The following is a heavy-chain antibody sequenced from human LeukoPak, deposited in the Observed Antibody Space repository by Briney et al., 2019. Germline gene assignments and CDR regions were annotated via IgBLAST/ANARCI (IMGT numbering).Heavy chain of an antibody. CDR3: ARYFYDSSGSSSGAFDI. Sequence: ASVKVSCKASRYTFTAYYLHWVRQAPGQGLEWMGWINPNSGGTNYAQRFQGRVTMSRDTSMSTAYMELSRLRSDDSAVYYCARYFYDSSGSSSGAFDIWGQGTMVTVSS. D-gene: IGHD3-22*01. J-gene: IGHJ3*02. CDR2: INPNSGGT. CDR1: RYTFTAYY. V-gene: IGHV1-2*02.